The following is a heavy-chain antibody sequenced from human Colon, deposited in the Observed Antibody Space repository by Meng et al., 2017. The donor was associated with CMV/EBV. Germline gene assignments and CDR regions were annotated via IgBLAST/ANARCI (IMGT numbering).Heavy chain of an antibody. V-gene: IGHV3-23*01. J-gene: IGHJ4*02. D-gene: IGHD5-18*01. CDR3: ARNENGYGYGRGFFEY. CDR1: GLHFSNYG. CDR2: ISDNGGST. Sequence: GESLKISCLASGLHFSNYGMHWVRQAPGKGLEWVSVISDNGGSTYYADSVKGRFTISRDNSKNTLYLQMNSLRSEDTAVYYCARNENGYGYGRGFFEYWGQGALVTVSS.